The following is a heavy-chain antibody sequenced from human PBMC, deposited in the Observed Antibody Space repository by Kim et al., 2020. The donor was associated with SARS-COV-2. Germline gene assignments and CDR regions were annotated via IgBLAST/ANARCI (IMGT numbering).Heavy chain of an antibody. CDR3: ATPTLRITIFGVVITSYAFDI. D-gene: IGHD3-3*01. J-gene: IGHJ3*02. V-gene: IGHV1-8*01. CDR2: MNPNSGNT. Sequence: ASVKVSCKASGYTFTSYDINWVRQATGQGLEWMGWMNPNSGNTGYAQKFQGRVTMTRNTSISTAYMELSSLSSEDTAVYYCATPTLRITIFGVVITSYAFDIWGQGTMVTVSS. CDR1: GYTFTSYD.